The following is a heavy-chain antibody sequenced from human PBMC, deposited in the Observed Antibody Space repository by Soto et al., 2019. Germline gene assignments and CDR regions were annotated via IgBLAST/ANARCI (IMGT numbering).Heavy chain of an antibody. V-gene: IGHV3-15*01. Sequence: PGGSLRLSCAASGFTFSNAWMSWVRQAPGKGLEWVGRIKSKTDGGTTDYAAPVKGRFTISRDDSHMYLQMDSLKTEDTAVYYCAREGDSSGPDFDYWGQGTLVTVSS. CDR1: GFTFSNAW. CDR3: AREGDSSGPDFDY. CDR2: IKSKTDGGTT. D-gene: IGHD3-22*01. J-gene: IGHJ4*02.